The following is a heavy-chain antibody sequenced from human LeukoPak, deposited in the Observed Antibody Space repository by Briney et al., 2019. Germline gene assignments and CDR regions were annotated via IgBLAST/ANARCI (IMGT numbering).Heavy chain of an antibody. Sequence: SETLSLTCAVYGGSFSGYYWSWIRQPPGKGLEWIGEINHSGSTNYNPSLKSRVTMSVDTSKNQFSLKLSSVTAADTAVYYCARDAYYYDNSGYYQLDYWGQGTLVTVSS. J-gene: IGHJ4*02. CDR3: ARDAYYYDNSGYYQLDY. CDR1: GGSFSGYY. CDR2: INHSGST. V-gene: IGHV4-34*01. D-gene: IGHD3-22*01.